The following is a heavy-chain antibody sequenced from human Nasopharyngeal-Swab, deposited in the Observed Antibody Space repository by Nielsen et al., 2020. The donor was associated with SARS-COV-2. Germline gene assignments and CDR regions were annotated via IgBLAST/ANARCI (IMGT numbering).Heavy chain of an antibody. CDR2: IYYSGST. CDR1: GGSISSYY. Sequence: SETLSLTCTVSGGSISSYYWSWIRQPPGKGLEWIGYIYYSGSTNYNPSLKSRVTISVDMSKNQFSLKLSSVTAADTAVYYCARAGVGGAFDIWGQGTMVTVSS. V-gene: IGHV4-59*01. D-gene: IGHD3-16*01. CDR3: ARAGVGGAFDI. J-gene: IGHJ3*02.